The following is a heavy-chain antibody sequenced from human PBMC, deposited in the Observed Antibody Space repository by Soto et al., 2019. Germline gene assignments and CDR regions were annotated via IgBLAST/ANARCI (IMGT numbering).Heavy chain of an antibody. D-gene: IGHD2-8*01. Sequence: GGSLRLSCAASGFTFSSYNMHWVRQAPGKGLEWVAVISYDGSNKYYADSVNGRFTISRDNSKNTLYLQMNGLRAEDTAVYYCAKVGLPMALDYWGQGTLVTVSS. V-gene: IGHV3-30*18. CDR2: ISYDGSNK. CDR3: AKVGLPMALDY. CDR1: GFTFSSYN. J-gene: IGHJ4*02.